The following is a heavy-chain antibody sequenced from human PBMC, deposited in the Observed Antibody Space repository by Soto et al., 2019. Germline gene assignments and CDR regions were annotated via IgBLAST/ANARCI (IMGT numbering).Heavy chain of an antibody. CDR1: GYTFTSYD. Sequence: QVQLVQSGAEVKKPGASVKVSCKASGYTFTSYDINWVRQAPGQGLEWMGWMNPNSGNTGYAQKFQGRVTMTRNTSISTAYMELSSLRSEDTAVYYCARVGVYCTKGECYLFDYWGQGTLVTVSS. D-gene: IGHD2-8*01. J-gene: IGHJ4*02. CDR2: MNPNSGNT. CDR3: ARVGVYCTKGECYLFDY. V-gene: IGHV1-8*01.